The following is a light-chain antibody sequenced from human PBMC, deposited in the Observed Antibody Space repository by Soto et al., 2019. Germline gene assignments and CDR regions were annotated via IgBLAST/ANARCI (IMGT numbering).Light chain of an antibody. J-gene: IGKJ1*01. Sequence: DIVMTQSPATLSVSPGERATLSCRASQSVSSKLAWYQQTPGQAPRLLIYGASTRATGIPARFSGSGSGTDLTLTISSLQSEDFAVYYCQQYDNWPQRTFGQGTKVDIK. CDR1: QSVSSK. V-gene: IGKV3-15*01. CDR2: GAS. CDR3: QQYDNWPQRT.